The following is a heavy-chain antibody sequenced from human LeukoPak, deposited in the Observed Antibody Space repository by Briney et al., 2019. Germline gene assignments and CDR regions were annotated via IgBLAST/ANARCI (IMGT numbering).Heavy chain of an antibody. D-gene: IGHD1-26*01. CDR3: AKDRGSLGTYFDN. CDR2: IWYDGSNK. V-gene: IGHV3-33*06. CDR1: GFTFGSYG. Sequence: GGSLRLSCAASGFTFGSYGVHWVRQAPGKGLEWVAVIWYDGSNKYYADSVKGRFTISRDNSKNTLYLQMSSLRAEDTAVYYCAKDRGSLGTYFDNWGRGTLVTVSS. J-gene: IGHJ4*02.